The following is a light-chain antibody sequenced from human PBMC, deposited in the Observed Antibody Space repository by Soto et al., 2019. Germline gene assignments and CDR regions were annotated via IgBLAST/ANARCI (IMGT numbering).Light chain of an antibody. CDR2: GAS. CDR3: QQYGYLPWT. Sequence: ALTQSPGTLSSSPGERATLSCRASQAVSSNYFAWYQQKPGQAPRLLISGASGRATGVPERFSGSGSGAYFTLTIDRLESEDVAVYFCQQYGYLPWTFGQGTKVEI. J-gene: IGKJ1*01. V-gene: IGKV3-20*01. CDR1: QAVSSNY.